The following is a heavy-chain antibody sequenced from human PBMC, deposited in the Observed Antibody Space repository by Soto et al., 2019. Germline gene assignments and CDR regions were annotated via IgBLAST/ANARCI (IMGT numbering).Heavy chain of an antibody. V-gene: IGHV1-69*02. CDR1: GGTFSSYT. CDR3: ARPRLHYEQLPLDY. J-gene: IGHJ4*02. Sequence: QVQLVQSGAEVKKPGSSVKVSCKASGGTFSSYTISWVRQAPGQGHEWMGRIIPILGIANYAQKFQGRVTITADKSTSTAYMELSSLRSEDTAVYYCARPRLHYEQLPLDYWGQGTLVTVSS. D-gene: IGHD3-3*01. CDR2: IIPILGIA.